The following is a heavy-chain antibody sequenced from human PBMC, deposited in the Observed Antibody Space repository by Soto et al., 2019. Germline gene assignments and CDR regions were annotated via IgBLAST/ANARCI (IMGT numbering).Heavy chain of an antibody. V-gene: IGHV1-18*04. Sequence: GASVKVSCKASGYTFTSYGISWVRQAPGQGLEWMGWISAYNGNTNYAQKLQGRVTMTTDTSTSTAYMELRSLRSDDTAVYHCARDPDGSSSWYYYYYGMDVWGQGTTVTVSS. J-gene: IGHJ6*02. CDR3: ARDPDGSSSWYYYYYGMDV. CDR2: ISAYNGNT. D-gene: IGHD6-13*01. CDR1: GYTFTSYG.